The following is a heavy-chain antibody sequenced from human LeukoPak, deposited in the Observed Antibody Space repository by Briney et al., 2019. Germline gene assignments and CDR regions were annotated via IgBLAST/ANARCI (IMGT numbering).Heavy chain of an antibody. CDR2: IYYSGST. CDR3: ARALSGTYGLFQH. V-gene: IGHV4-59*01. D-gene: IGHD1-26*01. CDR1: GGSISNYY. J-gene: IGHJ1*01. Sequence: VKPSETLSLTCTVSGGSISNYYWSWIRQPPGQGPERIGYIYYSGSTYYNPSLRSRVTISVDTSKNQFSLNLNSVTAADTAVYYCARALSGTYGLFQHWGQGTLVTVSS.